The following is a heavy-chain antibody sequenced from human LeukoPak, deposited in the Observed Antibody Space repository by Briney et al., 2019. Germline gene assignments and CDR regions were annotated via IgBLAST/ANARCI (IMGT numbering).Heavy chain of an antibody. D-gene: IGHD2-8*01. CDR3: ARDFYCDNGECFDN. CDR1: GIMFSGYW. J-gene: IGHJ4*02. CDR2: IKQHGTEK. Sequence: GGSLRLSCTASGIMFSGYWMSWVRQAPGKGLEWVANIKQHGTEKYYVDSVKGRFTISRDNAKNSPYLQMNSLRAEDTAVYYCARDFYCDNGECFDNWGQGTLVTVSS. V-gene: IGHV3-7*01.